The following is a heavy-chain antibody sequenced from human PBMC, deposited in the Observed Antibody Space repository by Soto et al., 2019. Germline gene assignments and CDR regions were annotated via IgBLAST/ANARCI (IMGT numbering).Heavy chain of an antibody. J-gene: IGHJ5*02. CDR3: GKDRWLAP. Sequence: EVQLLESGGGLVQPGGSLRLSCAASGFTFTSYAMSWVRQAPGKGLEWVSAISGSGGSTYYADYVKGRFTISRDNSKNTLYLQMYSLRAECTALCYCGKDRWLAPWGQGTLVTVSS. D-gene: IGHD6-19*01. CDR1: GFTFTSYA. V-gene: IGHV3-23*01. CDR2: ISGSGGST.